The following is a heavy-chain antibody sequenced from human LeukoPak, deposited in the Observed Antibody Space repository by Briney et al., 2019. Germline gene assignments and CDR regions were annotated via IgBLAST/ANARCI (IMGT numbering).Heavy chain of an antibody. CDR1: GFTFSSYE. CDR2: ISSSGSTI. Sequence: GGSLRLSCAASGFTFSSYEMNWVRQAPGKGLEWVSYISSSGSTIYYADSVKGRFTISRDNAKNSLYLQMNSLRAEDTAVYYCARVGATRGEAYWGQGTLVTVSS. D-gene: IGHD1-26*01. J-gene: IGHJ4*02. V-gene: IGHV3-48*03. CDR3: ARVGATRGEAY.